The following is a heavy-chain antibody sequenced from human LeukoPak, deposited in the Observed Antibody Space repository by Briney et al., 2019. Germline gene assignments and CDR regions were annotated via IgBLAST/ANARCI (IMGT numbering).Heavy chain of an antibody. J-gene: IGHJ4*02. CDR3: TRDPSQYYFDY. CDR1: GFTFSSYA. V-gene: IGHV3-64*04. CDR2: ISSNGGST. Sequence: GGSLRLSCSASGFTFSSYAMHWVRQAPGKGLEYVSAISSNGGSTYYADSVKGRFTISRDDSKNTLYLQMNSLKAEDTAVYYCTRDPSQYYFDYWGQGTLVTVSS.